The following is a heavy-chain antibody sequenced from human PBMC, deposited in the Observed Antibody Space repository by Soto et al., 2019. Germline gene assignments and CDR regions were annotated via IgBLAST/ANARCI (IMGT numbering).Heavy chain of an antibody. Sequence: TLSLTCAVSGGSISSSNWWSWVRQPPGKGLEWIGEIYHSGSTNYNPSLKSRVTISVDKSKNQFSLKLTSVTAADTAVYYCASLGTTLSTFDYWGQGTMVTVYS. CDR1: GGSISSSNW. V-gene: IGHV4-4*02. D-gene: IGHD4-4*01. CDR3: ASLGTTLSTFDY. CDR2: IYHSGST. J-gene: IGHJ4*02.